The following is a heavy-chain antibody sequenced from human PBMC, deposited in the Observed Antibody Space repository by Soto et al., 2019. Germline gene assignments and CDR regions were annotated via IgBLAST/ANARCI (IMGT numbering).Heavy chain of an antibody. J-gene: IGHJ4*02. V-gene: IGHV4-39*01. Sequence: SETLSLNCTVSGGSISSSSYYWGWIRQPPGKGLEWIGSIYYSGSTYYNPSLKSRVTICVDTSKNQFSLKLSSVTAADTAVYYCARQAYYDFWSGYQYYFDYWGQGTLVPVSS. CDR2: IYYSGST. CDR1: GGSISSSSYY. CDR3: ARQAYYDFWSGYQYYFDY. D-gene: IGHD3-3*01.